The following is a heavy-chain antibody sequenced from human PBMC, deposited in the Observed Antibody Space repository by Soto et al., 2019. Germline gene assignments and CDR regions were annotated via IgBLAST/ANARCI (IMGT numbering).Heavy chain of an antibody. CDR2: ISHKSSAI. J-gene: IGHJ4*02. V-gene: IGHV3-48*02. CDR3: ARDPYSSTTVTIMAY. CDR1: GFTFSNYA. D-gene: IGHD4-17*01. Sequence: EVQLVESGGGLVQPGGSLRLSCAASGFTFSNYAMNWVRQAPGKGLEWVSYISHKSSAIYHADSVKGRFTTSRDNAKNSLYLQMNSLRDEDTAVYYCARDPYSSTTVTIMAYWGQGTLVTVSS.